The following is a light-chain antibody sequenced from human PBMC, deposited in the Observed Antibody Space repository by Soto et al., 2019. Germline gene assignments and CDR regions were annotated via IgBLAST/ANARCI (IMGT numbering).Light chain of an antibody. Sequence: EIQMTQSPSCLCASVGDRGTMXCRASQGVRSCLAWYQQKPGKAPKRLIDAASSLQSGGPSRFSGSGSGTEFTLTISSLQPEDFATYYGLQHNTYPLTFGGGTKVDIK. J-gene: IGKJ4*01. CDR3: LQHNTYPLT. V-gene: IGKV1-17*01. CDR2: AAS. CDR1: QGVRSC.